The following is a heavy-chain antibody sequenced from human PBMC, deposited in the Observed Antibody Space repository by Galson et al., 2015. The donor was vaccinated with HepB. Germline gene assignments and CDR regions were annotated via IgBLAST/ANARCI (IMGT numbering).Heavy chain of an antibody. D-gene: IGHD2-2*01. CDR3: ARAIVVVPAAIFYSSSWYHLDY. CDR2: INPNSGGT. J-gene: IGHJ4*02. CDR1: GYTFTGYY. V-gene: IGHV1-2*04. Sequence: SVKVSCKASGYTFTGYYMHWVRQAPGQGLEWMGWINPNSGGTNYAQKFQGWVTMTRDTSISTAYMELSRLRSDDTAVYYCARAIVVVPAAIFYSSSWYHLDYWGQGTLVTVSS.